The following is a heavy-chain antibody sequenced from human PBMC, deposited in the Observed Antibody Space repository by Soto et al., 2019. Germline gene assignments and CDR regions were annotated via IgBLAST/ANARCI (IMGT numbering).Heavy chain of an antibody. D-gene: IGHD3-3*01. CDR3: ERGVVVSSGFDRFLH. J-gene: IGHJ3*01. CDR2: ISGSGGST. V-gene: IGHV3-23*01. Sequence: GGSLRLSCAASGFTFSSYAMSWVRQAPGKGLEWVSAISGSGGSTYYADSVKGRFTISRDNSKNTLYLQMHSQRGEDTGVYYCERGVVVSSGFDRFLHWGQGT. CDR1: GFTFSSYA.